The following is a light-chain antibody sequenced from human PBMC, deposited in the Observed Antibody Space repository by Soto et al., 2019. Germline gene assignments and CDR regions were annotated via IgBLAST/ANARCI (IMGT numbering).Light chain of an antibody. CDR2: GAS. V-gene: IGKV3-20*01. CDR1: QSVRSTF. Sequence: EILLTQSPGTLSLSPGERATLSCRASQSVRSTFLAWYQQKPGQAPRLLIYGASNRAAGIPERFSGSASGTEFTLTISRLEPDDSAVYYCQQYHDSPMNTFGQGTKLQIK. CDR3: QQYHDSPMNT. J-gene: IGKJ2*01.